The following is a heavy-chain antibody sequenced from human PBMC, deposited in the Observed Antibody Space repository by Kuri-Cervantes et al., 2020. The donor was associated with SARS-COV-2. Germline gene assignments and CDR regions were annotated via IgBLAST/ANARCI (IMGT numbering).Heavy chain of an antibody. CDR1: GYSISSGYY. CDR2: INHSGST. V-gene: IGHV4-38-2*01. CDR3: ARGEGYSNHFDY. Sequence: GSLRLSCAVSGYSISSGYYWGWIRQPPGKGLEWIGSINHSGSTYYNPSLKSRVTISVDTSKNQFSLKLTSVTAADTAVYYCARGEGYSNHFDYWGQGTLVTVSS. D-gene: IGHD4-11*01. J-gene: IGHJ4*02.